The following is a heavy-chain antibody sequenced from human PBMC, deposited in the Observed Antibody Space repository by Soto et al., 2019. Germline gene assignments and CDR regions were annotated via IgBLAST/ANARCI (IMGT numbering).Heavy chain of an antibody. CDR2: ITASGGNT. D-gene: IGHD2-8*01. J-gene: IGHJ6*02. V-gene: IGHV3-23*01. CDR1: GFNFRSYG. Sequence: PGGSLRLSCTASGFNFRSYGMSWVRQAPGKGLEWVSGITASGGNTYYTDSVKGRFTISRDNSKNTLYLQMSGLRAEDTAVFHCAKSLINAKEVWGQGTTVTVSS. CDR3: AKSLINAKEV.